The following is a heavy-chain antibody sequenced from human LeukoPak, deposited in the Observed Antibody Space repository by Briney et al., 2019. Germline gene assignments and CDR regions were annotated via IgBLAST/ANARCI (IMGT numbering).Heavy chain of an antibody. V-gene: IGHV4-4*07. CDR3: ARSWGQRYSSSWSIWFDP. CDR2: IYTSGST. J-gene: IGHJ5*02. D-gene: IGHD6-13*01. CDR1: GGSISGYY. Sequence: SETLSLTCTVSGGSISGYYWSWLRQPAGKGLEWIGRIYTSGSTNYNPSLKSRVTMSVDTSKNQFSLKLSSVTAADTAVYYCARSWGQRYSSSWSIWFDPWGQGTLVTVSS.